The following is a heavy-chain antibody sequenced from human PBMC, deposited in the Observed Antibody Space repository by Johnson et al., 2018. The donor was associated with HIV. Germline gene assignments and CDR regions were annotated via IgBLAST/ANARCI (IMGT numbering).Heavy chain of an antibody. D-gene: IGHD3-10*01. CDR2: ISSSGNSM. CDR3: ARVQLLAEDVFNI. J-gene: IGHJ3*02. CDR1: GFTFSDYY. Sequence: QVQLVESGGGLVNPGGSLRLSCAASGFTFSDYYMSWIRQAPGKGLEWVSYISSSGNSMYYADSVKGRFTISRDNSKNTLYLQMNSLRAEDTAVYYCARVQLLAEDVFNIWGPGTMVTVSA. V-gene: IGHV3-11*04.